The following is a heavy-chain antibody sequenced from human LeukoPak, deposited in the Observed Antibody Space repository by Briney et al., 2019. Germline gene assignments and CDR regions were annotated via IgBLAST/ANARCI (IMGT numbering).Heavy chain of an antibody. J-gene: IGHJ4*02. D-gene: IGHD3-9*01. CDR2: ISAYNGNT. V-gene: IGHV1-18*04. CDR1: GYTFTSYG. CDR3: ARDLYCDILTGFDY. Sequence: GASVKVSCKASGYTFTSYGISWVRQAPGQGLEWMGWISAYNGNTNYAQKLQGRVTMTTDTSTSTAYMELRSLRSDDTAVYYCARDLYCDILTGFDYWGQGTLVTVSS.